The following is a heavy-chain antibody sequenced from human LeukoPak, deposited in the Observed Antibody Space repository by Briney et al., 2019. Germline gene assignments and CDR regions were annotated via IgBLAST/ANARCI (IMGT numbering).Heavy chain of an antibody. CDR1: GFIFSNYS. CDR2: ISSSSSTI. J-gene: IGHJ4*02. CDR3: ARDYGSHGEYFDY. V-gene: IGHV3-48*02. Sequence: GGSLRLSCAASGFIFSNYSMNWVRQAPGKGLEWLSYISSSSSTIYYADSVKGRFTISRDNAKNSVFLQMNSLRDEDTAVYYCARDYGSHGEYFDYWGQGTPVTVSS. D-gene: IGHD3-10*01.